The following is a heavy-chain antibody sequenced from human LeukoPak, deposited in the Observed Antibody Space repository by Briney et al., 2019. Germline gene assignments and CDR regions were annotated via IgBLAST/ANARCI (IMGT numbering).Heavy chain of an antibody. J-gene: IGHJ4*02. V-gene: IGHV1-69*04. D-gene: IGHD3-9*01. CDR1: GGTFSSYA. CDR2: IIPILGIA. CDR3: ARDPPADYDILTGYYNGGDY. Sequence: SVKVSCKASGGTFSSYAISWVRQAPGQGLEWMGRIIPILGIANYAQKFQGRVTITADKSTSTAYMELSSLRSEDTAVYYCARDPPADYDILTGYYNGGDYWGQGTLVTVSS.